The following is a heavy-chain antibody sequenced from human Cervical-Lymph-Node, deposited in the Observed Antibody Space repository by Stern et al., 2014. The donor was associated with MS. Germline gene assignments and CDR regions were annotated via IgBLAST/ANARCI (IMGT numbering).Heavy chain of an antibody. Sequence: QVQLVQSGGGVVQPGRSLRLSCAASGFNFRSHGMHWVRQAPGQGLEWVAVASFDGKNKYYADSVKGRFTISRDNSNDTLSLHMSSLELEDTATYYCAKLYGGNSYSSFSYWGQGTVVTVSS. J-gene: IGHJ4*02. D-gene: IGHD4-23*01. V-gene: IGHV3-30*18. CDR2: ASFDGKNK. CDR1: GFNFRSHG. CDR3: AKLYGGNSYSSFSY.